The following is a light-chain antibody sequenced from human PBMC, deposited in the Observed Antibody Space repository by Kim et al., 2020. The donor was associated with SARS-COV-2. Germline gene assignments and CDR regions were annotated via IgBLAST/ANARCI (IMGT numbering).Light chain of an antibody. J-gene: IGLJ1*01. Sequence: QSVLTQPPSVSGAPGQRVTISCTGSSSNIGAGYDVHWYQQLPGTAPKLLIYGNSNRPSGVPDRFSGSKSGTSASLAITGLQAEDEPDYYCQSYDSSLSVYVFGTGTKVTVL. V-gene: IGLV1-40*01. CDR1: SSNIGAGYD. CDR3: QSYDSSLSVYV. CDR2: GNS.